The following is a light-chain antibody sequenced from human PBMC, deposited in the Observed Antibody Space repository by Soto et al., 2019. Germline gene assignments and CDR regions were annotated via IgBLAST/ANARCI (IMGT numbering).Light chain of an antibody. CDR3: QQSYSTTWT. CDR1: QSISSY. Sequence: DIQMTQSPSSLSASVGDRVTITCRASQSISSYLNWYQQKPGKAPKLLIYAASSLQSVVPSRFSGSGSGTDFTLTISSLQPEDFATYYCQQSYSTTWTFGQGTKVEI. J-gene: IGKJ1*01. V-gene: IGKV1-39*01. CDR2: AAS.